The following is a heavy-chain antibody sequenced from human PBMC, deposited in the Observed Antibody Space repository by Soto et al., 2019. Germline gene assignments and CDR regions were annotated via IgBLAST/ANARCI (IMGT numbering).Heavy chain of an antibody. CDR2: IYSGGST. V-gene: IGHV3-53*01. CDR1: GFTVSSNY. Sequence: GESLRLSCAASGFTVSSNYMSWVRQAPGKGLEWVSVIYSGGSTYYADSVKGRFTISRDNSKNTLYLQMNSLRAEDTAVYYCARESLGIAAAGYYYGMDVWGQGTTVTVSS. D-gene: IGHD6-13*01. CDR3: ARESLGIAAAGYYYGMDV. J-gene: IGHJ6*02.